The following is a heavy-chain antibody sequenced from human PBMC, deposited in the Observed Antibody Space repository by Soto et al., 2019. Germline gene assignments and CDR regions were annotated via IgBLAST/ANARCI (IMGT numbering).Heavy chain of an antibody. Sequence: QVQLVQSGAEVKKPGASVKVSCKASGYTFTSYDINWVRQATGQGLEWMGWMNPNSGNTGYAQKFQGRVTMTRNTSISTAYMELSSLRSEDTAVYYCARGTRYYYDSSGYYYYFDYWGQGTLVTVSS. D-gene: IGHD3-22*01. J-gene: IGHJ4*02. V-gene: IGHV1-8*01. CDR3: ARGTRYYYDSSGYYYYFDY. CDR2: MNPNSGNT. CDR1: GYTFTSYD.